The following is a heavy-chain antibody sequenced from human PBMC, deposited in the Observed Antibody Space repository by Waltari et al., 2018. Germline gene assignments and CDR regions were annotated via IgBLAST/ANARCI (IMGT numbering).Heavy chain of an antibody. CDR1: GGSISSSSYY. J-gene: IGHJ4*02. V-gene: IGHV4-39*07. Sequence: QLQLQESGPGLVKPSETLSLTCTVSGGSISSSSYYWGWIRQPPGKGLEWIGSIYYSGSTYYNPSLKSRVTISVDTSKNQFSLKLSSVTAADTAVYYCARGRGYCSSTSCLYFDYWGQGTLVTVSS. CDR3: ARGRGYCSSTSCLYFDY. D-gene: IGHD2-2*01. CDR2: IYYSGST.